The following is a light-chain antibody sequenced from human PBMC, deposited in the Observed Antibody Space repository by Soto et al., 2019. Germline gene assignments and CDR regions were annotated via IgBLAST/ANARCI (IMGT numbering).Light chain of an antibody. V-gene: IGKV3-11*01. CDR1: QSVSPY. CDR2: DAS. Sequence: EIVLTQSPAILSLSPGERATLSCRAGQSVSPYLAWYQQKPGQAPRLLIYDASKRPTGIPGRFSGSGSGTDFTLTISSLEPEDFAVYYCQQRSTWPLTFGGGTKLEIK. J-gene: IGKJ4*01. CDR3: QQRSTWPLT.